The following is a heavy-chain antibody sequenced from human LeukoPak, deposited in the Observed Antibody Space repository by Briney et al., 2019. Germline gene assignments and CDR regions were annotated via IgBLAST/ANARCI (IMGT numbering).Heavy chain of an antibody. Sequence: GGSLRLSCAASGFTFSSYAMSWVRQAPGKGLEWVSAISGSGGSTYYADSVKGRFTISRDNSKNTLYLQMNSLGAEDTAVYYCAKVPAVAGRLYYFDYWGQGTLVTVSS. CDR1: GFTFSSYA. CDR2: ISGSGGST. D-gene: IGHD6-19*01. CDR3: AKVPAVAGRLYYFDY. J-gene: IGHJ4*02. V-gene: IGHV3-23*01.